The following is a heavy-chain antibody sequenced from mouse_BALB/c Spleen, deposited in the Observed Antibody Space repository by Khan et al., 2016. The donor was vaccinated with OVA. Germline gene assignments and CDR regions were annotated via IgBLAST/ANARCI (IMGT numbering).Heavy chain of an antibody. J-gene: IGHJ3*01. V-gene: IGHV1S81*02. CDR3: TRSGYGAFAY. Sequence: QIRLVQSGAELVKPGASVRLSCKASGYTFTSYYLYWVKQRPGHGLEWIGDINPSNGGTNFNENFKTKATLTVDKSSSTAYMQLSSLTSEDSAVYYCTRSGYGAFAYWGQGTLVTVSA. CDR1: GYTFTSYY. D-gene: IGHD1-1*02. CDR2: INPSNGGT.